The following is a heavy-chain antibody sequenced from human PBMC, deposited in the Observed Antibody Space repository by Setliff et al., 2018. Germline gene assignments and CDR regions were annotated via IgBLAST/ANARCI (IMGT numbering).Heavy chain of an antibody. CDR2: IYIGGSA. CDR1: GGSISSYH. J-gene: IGHJ6*03. Sequence: SETLSLTCTVSGGSISSYHWSWIRQPAGKGLEWIGHIYIGGSANYNPSLKSRVTMSIDTSKNQFSLKLNSVTAADMAVYYCARKQWLDPPGYYYMDVWAKGTTVTVSS. CDR3: ARKQWLDPPGYYYMDV. D-gene: IGHD6-19*01. V-gene: IGHV4-4*07.